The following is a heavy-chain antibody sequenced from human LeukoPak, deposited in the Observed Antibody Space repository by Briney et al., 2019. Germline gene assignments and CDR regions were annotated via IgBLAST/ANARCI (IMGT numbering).Heavy chain of an antibody. CDR1: GGSFSGYY. CDR2: INHSGST. J-gene: IGHJ4*02. V-gene: IGHV4-34*01. Sequence: SETLYLTCAVYGGSFSGYYWSWIRQPPGKGLEWIGDINHSGSTNYNPTLKSRVTTSADTSTNQFSLKLSSVTAADTAVDYCARGCSGLRFWEWSIISSGSHQGGERTLVTVSS. CDR3: ARGCSGLRFWEWSIISSGSHQ. D-gene: IGHD3-3*01.